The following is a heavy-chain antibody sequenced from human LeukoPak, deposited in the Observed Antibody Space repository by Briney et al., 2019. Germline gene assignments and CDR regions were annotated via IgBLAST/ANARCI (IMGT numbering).Heavy chain of an antibody. V-gene: IGHV1-2*02. D-gene: IGHD6-19*01. Sequence: GASVKVSCKASRYTFTDYYIHWVRQAPGQGLEWMGWINPNSGGTNYAQKFQGRVTMTRDTSISTAYMELSRLRSDDTAVYYCARDTSGWYDYWGQGTLVTVSS. CDR2: INPNSGGT. J-gene: IGHJ4*02. CDR3: ARDTSGWYDY. CDR1: RYTFTDYY.